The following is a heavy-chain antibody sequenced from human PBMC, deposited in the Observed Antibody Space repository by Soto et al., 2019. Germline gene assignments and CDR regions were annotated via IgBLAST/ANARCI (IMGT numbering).Heavy chain of an antibody. CDR3: ATTCDSSTYYSPACAEYFHH. CDR1: GSTFTSYA. CDR2: INGGNGDT. J-gene: IGHJ1*01. Sequence: ASVKVSCKASGSTFTSYALHCVRQAPGQSLEWMGWINGGNGDTRYSQNFQGRATMTRDTSASTAYLELSSLRSEDSAVYYCATTCDSSTYYSPACAEYFHHWGRGTLVTVSS. V-gene: IGHV1-3*01. D-gene: IGHD3-22*01.